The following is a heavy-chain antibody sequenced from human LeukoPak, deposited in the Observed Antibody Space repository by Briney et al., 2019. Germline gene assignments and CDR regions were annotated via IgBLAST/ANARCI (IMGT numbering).Heavy chain of an antibody. CDR2: ISWNSGSI. CDR1: GFTFDDYA. Sequence: PGGSLRLSCAASGFTFDDYAMRWVRQAPGKGLEWVSGISWNSGSIGYADSVKGRFTISRDNAKNSLYLQMNSLRAEDTALYYCAKDRIAARVFDYWGQGTLVTVSS. V-gene: IGHV3-9*01. CDR3: AKDRIAARVFDY. J-gene: IGHJ4*02. D-gene: IGHD6-6*01.